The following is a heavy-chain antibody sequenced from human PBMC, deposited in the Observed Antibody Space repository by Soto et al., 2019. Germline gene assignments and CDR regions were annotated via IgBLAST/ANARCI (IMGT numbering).Heavy chain of an antibody. V-gene: IGHV1-18*01. D-gene: IGHD6-19*01. CDR1: GYTFTRYG. CDR3: ARDGEGVAGTTRGADFDY. J-gene: IGHJ4*02. Sequence: QVQLVQSGAEVKKPGASVKVSYKASGYTFTRYGISWVRQAPGQGLEWMGWISAYNGNTNYAQKLQGRVTMTTDTSTSTAYMELRSLRSDDTAVYYCARDGEGVAGTTRGADFDYWGQGTLVTVSS. CDR2: ISAYNGNT.